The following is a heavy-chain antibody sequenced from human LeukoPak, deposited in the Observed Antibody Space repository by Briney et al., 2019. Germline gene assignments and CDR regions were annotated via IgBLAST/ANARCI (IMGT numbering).Heavy chain of an antibody. J-gene: IGHJ4*02. Sequence: SETLSLTCAVSGSSISSGYYGGWIRQPPGKGLEWIGTIYHSGSTYYSPSLKSRATISVDTSKSQFSLKLSSVTAADAAVYYCARLGAPYSSSWSFFDYWGQGTLVTVSS. CDR3: ARLGAPYSSSWSFFDY. CDR2: IYHSGST. V-gene: IGHV4-38-2*01. CDR1: GSSISSGYY. D-gene: IGHD6-13*01.